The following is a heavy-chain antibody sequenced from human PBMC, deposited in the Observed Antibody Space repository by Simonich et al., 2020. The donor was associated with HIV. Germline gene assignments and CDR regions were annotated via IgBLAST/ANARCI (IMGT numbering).Heavy chain of an antibody. CDR1: GGSFSGYY. CDR3: AKVARYFDWYSTAFDY. D-gene: IGHD3-9*01. Sequence: QVQLQQWGAGLLKPSETLSLTCAVYGGSFSGYYWSWIRPPPGKGLAWIGVINHSGGTKYNPSLKSRVTMSGDTSKNQFSLKLTSVTAADTAVYYCAKVARYFDWYSTAFDYWGQGTLVTVSS. J-gene: IGHJ4*02. CDR2: INHSGGT. V-gene: IGHV4-34*01.